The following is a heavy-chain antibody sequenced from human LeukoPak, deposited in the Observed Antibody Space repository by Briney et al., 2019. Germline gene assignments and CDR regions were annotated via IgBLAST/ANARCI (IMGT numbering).Heavy chain of an antibody. CDR3: AKASDFVLGSPDY. V-gene: IGHV3-30*18. Sequence: PGGSLRLSCAASGFTFSSYGMHWVRQAPGKGLEWVAVISYDGSYKYYADSVKGRFTISRDKSKNTLYLQMNSLRAEDTAVYHSAKASDFVLGSPDYWGQGTLVTVSS. CDR1: GFTFSSYG. J-gene: IGHJ4*02. CDR2: ISYDGSYK. D-gene: IGHD2-15*01.